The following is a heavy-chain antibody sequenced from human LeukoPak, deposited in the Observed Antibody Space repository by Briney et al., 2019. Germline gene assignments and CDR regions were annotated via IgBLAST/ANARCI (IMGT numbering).Heavy chain of an antibody. CDR1: GGSISSGGYY. J-gene: IGHJ4*02. CDR3: VSLYYYDSSGYYSFDY. CDR2: IHYSGTT. D-gene: IGHD3-22*01. V-gene: IGHV4-31*03. Sequence: SETLSLTCTVSGGSISSGGYYWTWIRQHPGKSLEWIGYIHYSGTTYYNPSLKSRVTVSVDTSKNQFSLKLSSVTAADTAVYYCVSLYYYDSSGYYSFDYWGRGTLVTVSS.